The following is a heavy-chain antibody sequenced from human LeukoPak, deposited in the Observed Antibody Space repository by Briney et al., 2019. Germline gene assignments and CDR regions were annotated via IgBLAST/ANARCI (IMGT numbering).Heavy chain of an antibody. Sequence: PGGSLRLSCAASGFTFSSYAMHWVRQAPGKGLEWVAVISYDGSNKYYADSVKGRFTISRDNSKNTLYLQMNSLRAEDTAVYYCAREKTGAGFDYWGQGTLVTVSS. J-gene: IGHJ4*02. CDR2: ISYDGSNK. CDR1: GFTFSSYA. V-gene: IGHV3-30-3*01. D-gene: IGHD1-26*01. CDR3: AREKTGAGFDY.